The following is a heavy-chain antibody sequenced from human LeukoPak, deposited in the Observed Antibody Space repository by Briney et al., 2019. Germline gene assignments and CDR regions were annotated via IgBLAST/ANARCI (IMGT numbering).Heavy chain of an antibody. D-gene: IGHD5-18*01. Sequence: PGGSLRLSCEISGFTLSTYWMSWVRQAPGKGLEWVAFIRYDGSNKYYADSVKGRFTISRDNSKNTLYLQMNSLRAEDTAVYYCAKDPWIQLWSITGLDYWGQGTLVTVSS. J-gene: IGHJ4*02. CDR1: GFTLSTYW. V-gene: IGHV3-30*02. CDR2: IRYDGSNK. CDR3: AKDPWIQLWSITGLDY.